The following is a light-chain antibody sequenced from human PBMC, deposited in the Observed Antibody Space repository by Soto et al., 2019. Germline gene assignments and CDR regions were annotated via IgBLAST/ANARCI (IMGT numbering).Light chain of an antibody. V-gene: IGKV1-33*01. CDR2: DAS. J-gene: IGKJ3*01. CDR1: QDISNY. CDR3: QHYDNRPLT. Sequence: DIQMTQSPSSLSASVGDRVTITCQASQDISNYLNWYQQKPGKAPKPLIYDASNLETGVPPRFSGSGSGTDFTFTISSLQPEDIATYYCQHYDNRPLTFGPGTKVDIK.